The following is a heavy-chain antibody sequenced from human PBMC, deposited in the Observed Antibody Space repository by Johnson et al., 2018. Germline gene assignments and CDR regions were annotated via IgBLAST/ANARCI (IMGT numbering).Heavy chain of an antibody. CDR3: ARLGSPYYYYYYMDV. V-gene: IGHV3-9*01. CDR2: ISWNSGSI. D-gene: IGHD3-9*01. CDR1: GFTFDDYA. J-gene: IGHJ6*03. Sequence: VQLVQSGGGLVQPGRSLRLSCAASGFTFDDYAMHWVRQAPGKGLEWVSGISWNSGSIGYADSVKGRFTISRDNAKNSLYLQMNSLRAEDTALYYCARLGSPYYYYYYMDVWGKGTTVTVSS.